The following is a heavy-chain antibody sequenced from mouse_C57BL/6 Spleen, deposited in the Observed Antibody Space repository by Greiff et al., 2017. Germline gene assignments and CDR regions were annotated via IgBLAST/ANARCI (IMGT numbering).Heavy chain of an antibody. CDR2: IYWDDDK. D-gene: IGHD2-1*01. Sequence: QVTLKESGPGILQSSQTLSLTCSFSGFSLSTSGMGVSWIRQPSGKGLEWRAHIYWDDDKRYNPSLKSRLTISKDTSRNQVFLKITSVDTADTATYYCARGYGNYGYAMDYWGQGTSVTVSS. V-gene: IGHV8-12*01. CDR1: GFSLSTSGMG. CDR3: ARGYGNYGYAMDY. J-gene: IGHJ4*01.